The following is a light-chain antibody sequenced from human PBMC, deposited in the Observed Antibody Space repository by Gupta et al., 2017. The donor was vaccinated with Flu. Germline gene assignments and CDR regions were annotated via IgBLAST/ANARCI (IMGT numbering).Light chain of an antibody. V-gene: IGKV1-39*01. CDR2: AAS. J-gene: IGKJ1*01. CDR1: QAIGNS. Sequence: PSSLSASVGDRVTITCRATQAIGNSVNWYQQEAGKAPKLLSYAASTLHSGVPSRFSGSGSGTDFTLTINSLQPEDFATYDCPKSYNLTRTFGQGT. CDR3: PKSYNLTRT.